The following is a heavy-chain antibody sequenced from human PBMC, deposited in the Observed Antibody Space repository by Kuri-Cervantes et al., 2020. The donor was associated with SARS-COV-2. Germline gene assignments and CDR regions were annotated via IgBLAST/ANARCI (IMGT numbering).Heavy chain of an antibody. J-gene: IGHJ6*03. CDR1: GFTFDDYG. CDR2: INWNGGST. CDR3: VLLGEYQLLPMAVDYYMDV. D-gene: IGHD2-2*01. Sequence: GESLKISCAASGFTFDDYGMSWVRQAPGKGLEWVSGINWNGGSTGYADSVKGRFTISRDNAKNTLYLQMNSLRAEDTAVYYCVLLGEYQLLPMAVDYYMDVWGKGTTVTVSS. V-gene: IGHV3-20*04.